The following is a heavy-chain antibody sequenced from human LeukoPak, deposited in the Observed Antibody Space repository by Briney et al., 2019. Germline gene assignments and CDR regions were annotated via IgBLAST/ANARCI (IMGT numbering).Heavy chain of an antibody. V-gene: IGHV3-7*01. CDR1: GFTFRSYW. D-gene: IGHD5-12*01. Sequence: PGGSLRLSCAAWGFTFRSYWMSWVRQAPGKGLEWVANINQGGSVKYYVDSVKGRFTISRDDAKNSLYVQMNSLRDEDTAVYYCARVGYSGWNLEYWGQGTLVTVSS. J-gene: IGHJ4*02. CDR3: ARVGYSGWNLEY. CDR2: INQGGSVK.